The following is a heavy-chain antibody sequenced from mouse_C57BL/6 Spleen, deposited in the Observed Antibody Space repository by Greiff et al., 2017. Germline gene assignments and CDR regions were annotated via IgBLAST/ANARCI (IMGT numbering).Heavy chain of an antibody. J-gene: IGHJ1*03. CDR1: GYTFTDYN. CDR2: INPNNGGT. V-gene: IGHV1-18*01. Sequence: EVQLQQSGPELVKPGASVKIPCKASGYTFTDYNMDWVKQSHGKSLEWIGDINPNNGGTIYNQKFKGKATLTVDKSSSTAYMELRSLTSEDTAVYYCERQGYYYGSSYVGYFDVWGTGTTVTVSS. D-gene: IGHD1-1*01. CDR3: ERQGYYYGSSYVGYFDV.